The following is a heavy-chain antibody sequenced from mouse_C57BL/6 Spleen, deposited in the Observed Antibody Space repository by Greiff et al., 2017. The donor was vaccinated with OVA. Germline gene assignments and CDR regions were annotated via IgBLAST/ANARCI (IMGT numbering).Heavy chain of an antibody. CDR1: GYTFTDYN. Sequence: EVKLMESGPELVKPGASVKMSCKASGYTFTDYNMHWVKQSHGKSLEWIGYINPNNGGTSYNQKFKGKATLTVNKSSSTAYMELRSLTSEDSAVYYCARVNWTWFAYWGQGTLVTVSA. D-gene: IGHD4-1*01. CDR2: INPNNGGT. J-gene: IGHJ3*01. CDR3: ARVNWTWFAY. V-gene: IGHV1-22*01.